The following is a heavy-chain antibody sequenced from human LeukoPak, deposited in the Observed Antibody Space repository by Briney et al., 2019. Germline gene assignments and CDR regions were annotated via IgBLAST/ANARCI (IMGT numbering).Heavy chain of an antibody. J-gene: IGHJ3*02. V-gene: IGHV4-59*01. CDR3: ARIPLVWYDFWSPDAFDI. CDR1: GGSISSYY. CDR2: IYYSGST. Sequence: PSETLSLTCTVSGGSISSYYWSWIRQPPGKGLEWIGYIYYSGSTNYNPSLKSRVTISVDTSKNQFSLKLSSVTAADTAVYYCARIPLVWYDFWSPDAFDIWGQGTMVTVSS. D-gene: IGHD3-3*01.